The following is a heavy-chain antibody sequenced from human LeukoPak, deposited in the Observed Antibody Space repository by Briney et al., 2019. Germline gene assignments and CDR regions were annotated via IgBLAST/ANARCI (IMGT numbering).Heavy chain of an antibody. CDR2: IGDRDT. J-gene: IGHJ3*02. CDR1: GFTFTTNA. Sequence: GGSLRLSCTTSGFTFTTNAMSWVRQAPGKGLEWVSSIGDRDTYYADSVKGRFTISRDNSKNTLYLQMNSLRAEDTAVYYCAKDWVNYDSSGYSITVGDAFDIWGQGTMVTVSS. V-gene: IGHV3-23*01. D-gene: IGHD3-22*01. CDR3: AKDWVNYDSSGYSITVGDAFDI.